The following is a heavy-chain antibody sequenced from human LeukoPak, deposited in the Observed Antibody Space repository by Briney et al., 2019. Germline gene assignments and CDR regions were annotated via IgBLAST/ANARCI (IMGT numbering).Heavy chain of an antibody. D-gene: IGHD3-10*01. J-gene: IGHJ4*02. CDR1: GFTFSSYA. V-gene: IGHV3-30*04. CDR2: ISYDGSSK. CDR3: ARDRGYYYGSGSYYLDY. Sequence: GGSLRPSCAASGFTFSSYAMHWVRQAPGKGLEWVALISYDGSSKYYADSVKGRFTISRDNSKNTLYLQMNSLRAEDTAVYYCARDRGYYYGSGSYYLDYWGQGTLVTVSS.